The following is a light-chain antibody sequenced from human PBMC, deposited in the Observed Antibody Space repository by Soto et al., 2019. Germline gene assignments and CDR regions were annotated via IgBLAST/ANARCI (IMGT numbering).Light chain of an antibody. CDR2: DAS. Sequence: AIQLTQSPSSLSASVGDRVTITCRASQVIGRALAWYHQKPGKPPKLLIYDASRLESGVPSRFSDRGAGTDFTLTISSLQTEDFTTVYCQQFNDYPFTFGPRNSVDIQ. V-gene: IGKV1D-13*01. CDR3: QQFNDYPFT. J-gene: IGKJ3*01. CDR1: QVIGRA.